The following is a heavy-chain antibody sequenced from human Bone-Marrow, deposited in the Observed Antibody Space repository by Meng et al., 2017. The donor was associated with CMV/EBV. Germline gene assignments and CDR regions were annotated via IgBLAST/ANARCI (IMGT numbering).Heavy chain of an antibody. CDR3: PSDESSGWSGFDY. CDR2: IYSSSSYI. J-gene: IGHJ4*02. Sequence: GESLKISCAASGFTFSSYSMNWVRQTPGKGLEWVSCIYSSSSYIYYTDSVKGRFTISRDNYKHSLYLQRNSLGAEDTAVYYWPSDESSGWSGFDYWGQGTLVTVSS. V-gene: IGHV3-21*01. D-gene: IGHD6-13*01. CDR1: GFTFSSYS.